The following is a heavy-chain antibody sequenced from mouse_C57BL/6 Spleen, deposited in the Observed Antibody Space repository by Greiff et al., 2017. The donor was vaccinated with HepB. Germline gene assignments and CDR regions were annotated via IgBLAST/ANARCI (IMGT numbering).Heavy chain of an antibody. CDR2: ISSGSSTI. CDR1: GFTFSDYG. J-gene: IGHJ4*01. CDR3: ARTQATPYAMDY. D-gene: IGHD3-2*02. V-gene: IGHV5-17*01. Sequence: EVKVVESGGGLVKPGGSLKLSCAASGFTFSDYGMHWVRQAPEKGLEWVAYISSGSSTIYYADTVKGRFTISRDNAKNTLFLQMTSLRSEDTAMYYCARTQATPYAMDYWGQGTSVTVSS.